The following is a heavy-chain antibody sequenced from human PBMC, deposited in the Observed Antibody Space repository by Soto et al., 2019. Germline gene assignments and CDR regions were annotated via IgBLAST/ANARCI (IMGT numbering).Heavy chain of an antibody. J-gene: IGHJ6*02. Sequence: QVQLVASGGGVVQPVRSLRLSCAASGFTFSSYGMHWVRQAPGKGLEWVAVISYDGSNKYYADSVKGRFTISRDNSKNTLYLQMNSLRAEDTAVYYCAKDSQTTVTYYYYGMDVWGQGTTVTVSS. CDR1: GFTFSSYG. V-gene: IGHV3-30*18. D-gene: IGHD4-4*01. CDR2: ISYDGSNK. CDR3: AKDSQTTVTYYYYGMDV.